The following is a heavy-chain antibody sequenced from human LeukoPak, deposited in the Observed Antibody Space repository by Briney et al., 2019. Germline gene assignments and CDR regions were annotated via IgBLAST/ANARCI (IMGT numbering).Heavy chain of an antibody. Sequence: PSETLSLTCTVSGGSISSGGYSWSWIRQHPGKGLEWIGYIYYSGSTYYNPSLKSRVTISVDTSKNQFSLKLSSVTAADTAVYYCARDSGRDAFDIWGQGTMATVSS. CDR2: IYYSGST. CDR1: GGSISSGGYS. CDR3: ARDSGRDAFDI. J-gene: IGHJ3*02. V-gene: IGHV4-31*03.